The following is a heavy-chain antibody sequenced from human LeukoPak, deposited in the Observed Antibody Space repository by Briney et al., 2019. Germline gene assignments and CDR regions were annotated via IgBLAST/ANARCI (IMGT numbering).Heavy chain of an antibody. CDR3: ARDHIVGATNFDD. V-gene: IGHV3-21*01. Sequence: GGSLRLSCAASGFTFSGYSMNWVRQAPGKGLEWVSSISSSSTYIYYADSVKGRFTISRDNAKNSLYLQMNSLRAEDTAVYYCARDHIVGATNFDDWGQGTLVTVSS. CDR2: ISSSSTYI. J-gene: IGHJ4*02. D-gene: IGHD1-26*01. CDR1: GFTFSGYS.